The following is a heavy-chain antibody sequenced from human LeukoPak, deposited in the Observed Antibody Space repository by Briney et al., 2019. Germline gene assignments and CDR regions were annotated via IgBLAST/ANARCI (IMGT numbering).Heavy chain of an antibody. CDR2: ISSSGSTI. Sequence: GGSLRLSCAASGFTFSSYEMNWVRQAPGKGLEWVSYISSSGSTIYYADSVKGRFTISRDNAKNSLYLQMNSLRAEDTAVYYCARDIAVAGGFDYWGQGTLVTVSS. V-gene: IGHV3-48*03. D-gene: IGHD6-19*01. J-gene: IGHJ4*02. CDR1: GFTFSSYE. CDR3: ARDIAVAGGFDY.